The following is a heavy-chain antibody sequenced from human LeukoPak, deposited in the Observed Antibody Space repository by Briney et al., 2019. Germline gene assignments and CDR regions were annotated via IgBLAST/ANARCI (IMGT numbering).Heavy chain of an antibody. V-gene: IGHV1-46*01. D-gene: IGHD3-22*01. CDR3: ARALVPRDSSGYYWGNYFDY. Sequence: ASVKVSCKASGYTFTTYYMHWVRQAPGQGLEWMGITNPSGGTTSYPQKFRGRVSMTSDTSTTTVYMELSSLRSEDTAVYYCARALVPRDSSGYYWGNYFDYWGRGTLVTVPS. CDR2: TNPSGGTT. J-gene: IGHJ4*02. CDR1: GYTFTTYY.